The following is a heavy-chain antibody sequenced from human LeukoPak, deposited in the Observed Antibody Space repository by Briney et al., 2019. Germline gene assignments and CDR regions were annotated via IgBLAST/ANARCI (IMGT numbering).Heavy chain of an antibody. V-gene: IGHV1-3*01. CDR2: INAGNGNT. D-gene: IGHD2-15*01. CDR3: ARINRWWATTTYFQH. Sequence: ASVKVSCKASGYTFTSYAMHWVRQAPGQRLEWMGWINAGNGNTKYSQEFQGRVTMTTDTSTSTAYMELRSLRSDDTAVYYCARINRWWATTTYFQHWGQGTLVTVSS. J-gene: IGHJ1*01. CDR1: GYTFTSYA.